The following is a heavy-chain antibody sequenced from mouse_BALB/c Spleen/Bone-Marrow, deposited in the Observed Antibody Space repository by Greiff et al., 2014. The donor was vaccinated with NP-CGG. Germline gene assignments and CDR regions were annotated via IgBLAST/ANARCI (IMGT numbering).Heavy chain of an antibody. Sequence: VQLKESGAELVKPGAPVKLSCTASGFNIKDTYMHWVKQRPEQGLEWIGRIDPANGNTKYDPKFQGKATITADTSSNTAYLQLSSLTSEDTAVYYCARYRLGTYLDYWGQGTTLAVSS. CDR1: GFNIKDTY. CDR3: ARYRLGTYLDY. V-gene: IGHV14-3*02. J-gene: IGHJ2*01. CDR2: IDPANGNT. D-gene: IGHD2-14*01.